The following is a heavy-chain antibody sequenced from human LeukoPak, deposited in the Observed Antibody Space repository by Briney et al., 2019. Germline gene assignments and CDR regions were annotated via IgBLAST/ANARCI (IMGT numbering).Heavy chain of an antibody. CDR1: GYTFTGYY. CDR2: ISAYNGNT. J-gene: IGHJ4*02. Sequence: ASVKVSCKASGYTFTGYYMHWVRQAPGQGLEWMGWISAYNGNTNYAQKLQGRVTMTTDTSTSTAYMELRSLRSDDTAVYYCARGDYYDSSGLDPDDYWGQGTQVTVSS. V-gene: IGHV1-18*04. CDR3: ARGDYYDSSGLDPDDY. D-gene: IGHD3-22*01.